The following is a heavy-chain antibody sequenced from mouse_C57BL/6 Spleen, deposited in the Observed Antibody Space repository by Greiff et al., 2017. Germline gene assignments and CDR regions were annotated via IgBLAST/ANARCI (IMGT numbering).Heavy chain of an antibody. D-gene: IGHD2-5*01. V-gene: IGHV1-55*01. CDR2: IYPGSGST. CDR3: ARGAYYSNFMDY. J-gene: IGHJ4*01. CDR1: GYTFTSYW. Sequence: QVQLQQPGAELVKPGASVKMSCKASGYTFTSYWITWVKQRPGQGLEWIGGIYPGSGSTNYHEKVKSQATLTVDTSSRTAYMQLSSLTSEDSAVYYCARGAYYSNFMDYWGPGTSVTVSS.